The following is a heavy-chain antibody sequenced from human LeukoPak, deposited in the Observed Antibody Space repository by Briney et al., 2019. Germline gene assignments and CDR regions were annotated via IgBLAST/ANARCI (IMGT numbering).Heavy chain of an antibody. D-gene: IGHD2-15*01. CDR1: GFTFSSYG. V-gene: IGHV3-33*01. Sequence: GGSLRLSCAATGFTFSSYGMHWVRQAPGKGLEWVALIWYDGNNKYYADSVKGRFTISRDNSKNTLYLQLNSLRAEDTAVYYCARQHCSGGDCYFFDWGQGTLVTVSS. CDR3: ARQHCSGGDCYFFD. J-gene: IGHJ4*02. CDR2: IWYDGNNK.